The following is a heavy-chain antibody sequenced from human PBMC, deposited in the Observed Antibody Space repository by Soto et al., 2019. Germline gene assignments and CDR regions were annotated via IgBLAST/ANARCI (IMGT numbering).Heavy chain of an antibody. V-gene: IGHV3-13*01. CDR1: GFTVSSNY. CDR3: ARGGYSGYDPYSSILLHYYYYGMDV. Sequence: EVQLVETGGGLIQPGGSLRLSCAASGFTVSSNYMSWVRQAPGKGLEWVSAIGTAGDTYYPGSVKGRFTISRENAKNSFYLQMNSLRAGDTAVYYGARGGYSGYDPYSSILLHYYYYGMDVWGQGTTVTVSS. D-gene: IGHD5-12*01. CDR2: IGTAGDT. J-gene: IGHJ6*02.